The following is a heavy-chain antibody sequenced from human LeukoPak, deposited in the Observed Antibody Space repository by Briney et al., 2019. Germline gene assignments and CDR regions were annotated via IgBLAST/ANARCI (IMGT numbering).Heavy chain of an antibody. CDR3: ARERFLDGDYVFDY. Sequence: GGSLRRSCAASGFTCSDYGMHWVRQAQGKELEGVAGIAYDGKNRYYADSVKGRFTIARDNPKNALFLQMNSLRAEDTAVYYCARERFLDGDYVFDYWGQGTLVTVSS. CDR1: GFTCSDYG. V-gene: IGHV3-30*04. D-gene: IGHD4-17*01. CDR2: IAYDGKNR. J-gene: IGHJ4*02.